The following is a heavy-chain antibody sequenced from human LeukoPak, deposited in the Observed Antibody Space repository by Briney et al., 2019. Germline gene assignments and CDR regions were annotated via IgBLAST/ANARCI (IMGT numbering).Heavy chain of an antibody. V-gene: IGHV1-69*13. CDR2: IIPIFGTA. CDR3: ASGHRGYSGYPPDY. CDR1: GGTFSSYA. Sequence: SVKVSCKASGGTFSSYAISWVRQAPGQGLEWMGGIIPIFGTANYAQKFQGRVTITADESTSTAYMELSSLRSEDTAVYYCASGHRGYSGYPPDYWDQGTLVNVSS. D-gene: IGHD5-12*01. J-gene: IGHJ4*02.